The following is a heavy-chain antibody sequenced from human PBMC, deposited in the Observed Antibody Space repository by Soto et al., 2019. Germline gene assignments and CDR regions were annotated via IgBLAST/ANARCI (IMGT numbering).Heavy chain of an antibody. CDR3: ARGTYYYDSSGYYY. CDR1: GFTFSSYA. D-gene: IGHD3-22*01. Sequence: EVQLVESGGGLVQPGGSLRLSCAASGFTFSSYAMHWVRQAPGKGLEYVSAISSNGGSTYYANSVKGRFTISRDNSKNALDLQMGSLRAEDMAVYYCARGTYYYDSSGYYYWGQGTLVTVSS. CDR2: ISSNGGST. V-gene: IGHV3-64*01. J-gene: IGHJ4*02.